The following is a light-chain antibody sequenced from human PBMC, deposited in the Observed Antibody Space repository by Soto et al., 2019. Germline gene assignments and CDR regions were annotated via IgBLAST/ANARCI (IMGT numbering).Light chain of an antibody. Sequence: QSVLTHSASVSGSPGQWITIPCTATSSDVGGDNYVSWYQQHPGKAPKLIIYDVSHRPSGVSNRFSGSTSGNTASLHFSGPQAQEEAESHSSAYTTSSTLYVFGTGTKVTV. CDR1: SSDVGGDNY. J-gene: IGLJ1*01. V-gene: IGLV2-14*01. CDR2: DVS. CDR3: SAYTTSSTLYV.